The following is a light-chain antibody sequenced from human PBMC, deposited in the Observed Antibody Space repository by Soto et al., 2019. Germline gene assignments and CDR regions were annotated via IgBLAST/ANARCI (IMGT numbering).Light chain of an antibody. CDR3: SSFERSGTRV. J-gene: IGLJ2*01. CDR1: SSDVGGYSY. Sequence: HSALTQPASVSGSPGQSITISCTGTSSDVGGYSYVSWYQQHPGKAPKLMIYEVSSRPSGVSSRFSGSKSGNTASLTISGLQAEDEADYYCSSFERSGTRVIGGGTKLTVL. V-gene: IGLV2-14*01. CDR2: EVS.